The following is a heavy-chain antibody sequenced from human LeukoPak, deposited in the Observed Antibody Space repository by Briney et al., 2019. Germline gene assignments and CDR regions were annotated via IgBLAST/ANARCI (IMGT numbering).Heavy chain of an antibody. CDR3: ARKIPSYCSSTSCYTYFDY. CDR1: GYTFTSYG. Sequence: ASVKVSCKASGYTFTSYGISWVRQAPGQGLEWMGWISAYNSNTNYAQKLQGRVTMTTDTSTSTAYMELRSLRSDDTAVYYCARKIPSYCSSTSCYTYFDYWGQGTLVTVSS. CDR2: ISAYNSNT. V-gene: IGHV1-18*01. J-gene: IGHJ4*02. D-gene: IGHD2-2*02.